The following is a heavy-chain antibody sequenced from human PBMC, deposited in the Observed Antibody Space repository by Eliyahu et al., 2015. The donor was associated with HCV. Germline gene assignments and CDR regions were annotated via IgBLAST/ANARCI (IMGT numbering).Heavy chain of an antibody. D-gene: IGHD4-23*01. V-gene: IGHV3-30*18. CDR3: AKELGAHGGGH. Sequence: QVQLVESGGGVVQPGRSLRLSCAASGFXFSSYAMHWVRQAPGKGLEWVAVISYDGSNNYYADSVKGRFTISRDNSNDTLKLQMNSLRAEDTAVYYCAKELGAHGGGHWGQGTLVTVSS. J-gene: IGHJ4*02. CDR1: GFXFSSYA. CDR2: ISYDGSNN.